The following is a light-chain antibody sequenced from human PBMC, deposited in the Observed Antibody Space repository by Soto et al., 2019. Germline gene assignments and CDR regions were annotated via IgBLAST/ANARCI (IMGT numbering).Light chain of an antibody. Sequence: QSVLTPPASVSGSPGHSITISCTGTISDVGGYNFVSWYQQYPGKAPKLMICDVSNRPSGVSNRFSGSKSGNTASLTISGLQAEDEADYYCSSFTGSNYVFGTGTKVTVL. J-gene: IGLJ1*01. CDR3: SSFTGSNYV. V-gene: IGLV2-14*03. CDR2: DVS. CDR1: ISDVGGYNF.